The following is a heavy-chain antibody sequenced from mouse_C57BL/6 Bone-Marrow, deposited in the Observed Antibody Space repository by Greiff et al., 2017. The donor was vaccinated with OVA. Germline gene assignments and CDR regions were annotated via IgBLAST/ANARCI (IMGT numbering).Heavy chain of an antibody. Sequence: VQLQQSGPELVKPGASVKISCKASGYTFTDYYMNWVKQSHGKSLEWIGDINPNNGGTSYNQKFKGKATLTVDTSSSTAYMELRSLTSEDSAVYYCAIDGCADWGPGTLVTVSA. V-gene: IGHV1-26*01. J-gene: IGHJ3*01. CDR3: AIDGCAD. CDR2: INPNNGGT. CDR1: GYTFTDYY.